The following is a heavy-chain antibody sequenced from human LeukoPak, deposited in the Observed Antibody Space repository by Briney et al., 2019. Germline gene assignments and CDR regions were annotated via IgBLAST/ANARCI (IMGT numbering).Heavy chain of an antibody. D-gene: IGHD3-3*01. V-gene: IGHV5-51*01. CDR1: GYSFTSYW. J-gene: IGHJ4*02. CDR2: FYSGDSDT. Sequence: GESLKISCMGSGYSFTSYWFACVRQMPGKDREWMGIFYSGDSDTNYSPSFQGPVTISADTSISTAYPQWSTLKASDTAMYYCARLLRSAYRSSLGYWGQGTLVTVSS. CDR3: ARLLRSAYRSSLGY.